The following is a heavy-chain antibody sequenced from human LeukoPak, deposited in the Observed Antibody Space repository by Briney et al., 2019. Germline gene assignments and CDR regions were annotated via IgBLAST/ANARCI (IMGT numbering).Heavy chain of an antibody. J-gene: IGHJ4*02. V-gene: IGHV1-3*01. CDR3: ARDGDSSGYDY. D-gene: IGHD3-22*01. CDR1: GYTFTNFD. Sequence: GASVKVSCKASGYTFTNFDIYWVRQATGQRLEWMGWINAGNGNTKYSQKFQGRVTITRDTSASTAYMELSSLRSEDTAVYYCARDGDSSGYDYWGQGTLVTVSS. CDR2: INAGNGNT.